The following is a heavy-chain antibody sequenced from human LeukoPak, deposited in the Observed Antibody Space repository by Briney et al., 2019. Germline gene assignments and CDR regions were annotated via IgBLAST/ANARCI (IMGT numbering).Heavy chain of an antibody. CDR2: INPNSGCT. V-gene: IGHV1-2*02. CDR1: GYTFTGYY. J-gene: IGHJ4*02. CDR3: ARGYNVGWYLA. Sequence: ASVKVSCKASGYTFTGYYMHWVRPAPGQGLEWMGWINPNSGCTNYAQKFQGRVTMTRDTSISTAYMELSRLRSDDTAVYYCARGYNVGWYLAWGQGALVTVSS. D-gene: IGHD6-19*01.